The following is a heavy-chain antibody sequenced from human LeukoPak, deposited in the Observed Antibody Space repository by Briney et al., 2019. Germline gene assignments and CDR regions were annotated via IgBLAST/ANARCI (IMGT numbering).Heavy chain of an antibody. CDR3: ARYPLSYPGNWPYFFDY. V-gene: IGHV1-18*01. D-gene: IGHD1-1*01. CDR2: ISASNGNT. J-gene: IGHJ4*02. CDR1: VYTFTSYG. Sequence: GASVKVSRKASVYTFTSYGISWVRQAPGQGREWMGWISASNGNTNYAQKLQGRVTMTYDTSTSTAYMDLRSLTPDDPAFYYFARYPLSYPGNWPYFFDYGGQGTLLTVSS.